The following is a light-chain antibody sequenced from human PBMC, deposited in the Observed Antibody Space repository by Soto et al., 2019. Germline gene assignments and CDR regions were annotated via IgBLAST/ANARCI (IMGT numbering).Light chain of an antibody. Sequence: EIVLTQSPGTLSLSPGERATLSCKASQSFSRNSLAWYQQKPGQATRLLIYGASDSATAIPDRFSGRGSGTGLVLTISRREPEDAAEYYGRQYHCALYTFRQGTKLEIK. CDR2: GAS. V-gene: IGKV3-20*01. CDR1: QSFSRNS. J-gene: IGKJ2*01. CDR3: RQYHCALYT.